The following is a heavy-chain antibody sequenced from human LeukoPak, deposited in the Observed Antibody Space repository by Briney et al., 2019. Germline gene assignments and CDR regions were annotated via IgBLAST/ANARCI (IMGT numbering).Heavy chain of an antibody. D-gene: IGHD6-13*01. Sequence: ASVKVSCKASGYTFTSYDINWVRQATGQGLEWMGWMNPNSGNTGYAQKFQGRVTMTRNTSISPAYMELSSLRSEDTAVYYCARVGSSWGYNWFDPWGQGTLVTVSS. J-gene: IGHJ5*02. V-gene: IGHV1-8*01. CDR3: ARVGSSWGYNWFDP. CDR1: GYTFTSYD. CDR2: MNPNSGNT.